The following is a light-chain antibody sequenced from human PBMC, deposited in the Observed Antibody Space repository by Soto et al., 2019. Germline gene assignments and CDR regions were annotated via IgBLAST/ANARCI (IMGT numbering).Light chain of an antibody. J-gene: IGKJ4*01. CDR2: GAS. V-gene: IGKV3-20*01. CDR3: QQSGTSPPVA. CDR1: QSVGSRF. Sequence: EIVLTQSPGTLSLSPGERATLSCRASQSVGSRFLAWYQQKPGQAPRLLIYGASNRATGIPDRLSGSRSGTDFTLTISRLEPEDFAVYYCQQSGTSPPVAFGGGTKVESK.